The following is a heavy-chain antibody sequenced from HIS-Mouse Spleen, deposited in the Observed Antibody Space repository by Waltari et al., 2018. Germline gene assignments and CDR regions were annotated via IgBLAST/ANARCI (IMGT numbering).Heavy chain of an antibody. CDR3: AKASSGWLDY. D-gene: IGHD6-19*01. CDR2: ISYDGSNK. J-gene: IGHJ4*02. CDR1: GFTFSSYG. V-gene: IGHV3-30*18. Sequence: QVQLVGSGGGVVQPGRSLRLPCAASGFTFSSYGMHWVREAPGKGLEWVAFISYDGSNKYYAASVKGRFTISRDNSKNTLYLQMNSLRAEDTAVYYCAKASSGWLDYWGQGTLVTVSS.